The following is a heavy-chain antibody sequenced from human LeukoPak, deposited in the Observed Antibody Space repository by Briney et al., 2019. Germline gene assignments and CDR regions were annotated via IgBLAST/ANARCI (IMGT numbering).Heavy chain of an antibody. D-gene: IGHD6-13*01. V-gene: IGHV3-66*01. Sequence: GGSLRLSCAASGFTVSSNYMSWVRQAPGKGLEWVSVIYSGGSTYYADSVKGRFTISRDNSKNTLYLQMNSLRAEDTAVYYCAKGGRYTSSCPDYWGQGTLVTVSS. CDR1: GFTVSSNY. CDR2: IYSGGST. J-gene: IGHJ4*02. CDR3: AKGGRYTSSCPDY.